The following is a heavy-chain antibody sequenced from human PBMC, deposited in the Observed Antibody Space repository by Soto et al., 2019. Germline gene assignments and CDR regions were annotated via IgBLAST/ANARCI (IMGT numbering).Heavy chain of an antibody. CDR2: ISGSGVRS. CDR1: GLPFRNYA. J-gene: IGHJ4*02. CDR3: AKAYFVWSSEQPYYFDY. V-gene: IGHV3-23*01. D-gene: IGHD3-16*01. Sequence: EVQLLDSGGGLVQPGGSLRLSCAASGLPFRNYAMTWFPKGPGRGLVWAQGISGSGVRSYYAASVKGRFTISRDNSKSTLYLQMNSLRAEDTAVYYCAKAYFVWSSEQPYYFDYWGQGTLVTVSS.